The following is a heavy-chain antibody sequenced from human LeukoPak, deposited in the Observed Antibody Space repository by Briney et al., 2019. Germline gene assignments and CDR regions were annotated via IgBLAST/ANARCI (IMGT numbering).Heavy chain of an antibody. V-gene: IGHV3-53*01. D-gene: IGHD3-22*01. CDR1: GFTVSSNY. J-gene: IGHJ4*02. CDR2: IYSGGST. Sequence: GGSLRLSCAASGFTVSSNYMSWVRQAPGKGLEWVSVIYSGGSTYYADSAKGRFTISRDNSKNTLYLQMNSLRAEDTAVYYCAREPYDSSGYYDYWGQGTLVTVSS. CDR3: AREPYDSSGYYDY.